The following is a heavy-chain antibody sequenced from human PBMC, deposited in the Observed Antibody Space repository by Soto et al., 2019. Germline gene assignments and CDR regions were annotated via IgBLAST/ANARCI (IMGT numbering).Heavy chain of an antibody. D-gene: IGHD3-3*01. CDR2: INHSGST. V-gene: IGHV4-34*01. Sequence: SETLSLTCAVYGGSFSCYYWSWIRQPPGKGLEWIGEINHSGSTNYNPSLKSRVTISVDTSKNQFSLKLSSVTAADTAVYYCARGRDYDFWSGYYKNFDYWGQGTLVTVSS. CDR3: ARGRDYDFWSGYYKNFDY. CDR1: GGSFSCYY. J-gene: IGHJ4*02.